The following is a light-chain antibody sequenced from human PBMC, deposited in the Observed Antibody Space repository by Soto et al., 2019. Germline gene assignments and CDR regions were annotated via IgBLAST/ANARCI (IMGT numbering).Light chain of an antibody. V-gene: IGLV7-46*01. J-gene: IGLJ2*01. CDR1: TGAVTSGHY. CDR3: LLSYSGARV. CDR2: DTT. Sequence: VVTQEPSLTVSPGGTVTLTCGSSTGAVTSGHYPYWFQKKPGQAPRTLICDTTNKHSWTPARFSGSLLGGKAALTLSGAQPEDEAEYYCLLSYSGARVFGGGTKLTVL.